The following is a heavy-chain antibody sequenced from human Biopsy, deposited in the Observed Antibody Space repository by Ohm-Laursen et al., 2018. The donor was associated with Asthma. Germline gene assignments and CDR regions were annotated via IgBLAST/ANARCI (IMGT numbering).Heavy chain of an antibody. Sequence: TLSLTCTVSGGSIGSGGYSWGWIRQPPGKGLEWIGYIYHSGSTYYNPSLKSRVTISVDRSKNQFSLKLSSVTAADTAVYYCARVKDGYNFDYWGQGTLVTVSS. CDR1: GGSIGSGGYS. V-gene: IGHV4-30-2*01. D-gene: IGHD5-24*01. CDR3: ARVKDGYNFDY. CDR2: IYHSGST. J-gene: IGHJ4*02.